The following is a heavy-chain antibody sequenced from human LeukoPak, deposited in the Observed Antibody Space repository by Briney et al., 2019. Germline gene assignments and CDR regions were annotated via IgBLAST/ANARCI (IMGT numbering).Heavy chain of an antibody. J-gene: IGHJ4*02. CDR2: ISGSGGST. CDR1: GFTFSSYA. V-gene: IGHV3-23*01. CDR3: ATINDYGDYSFDY. Sequence: GGSLRLSCAASGFTFSSYAMSWVRQAPGKGLEWVSAISGSGGSTYYADSVKGRFTISRDNSKNTLYLQMNSLRAEDTAVYYCATINDYGDYSFDYWRQGTLVTVSS. D-gene: IGHD4-17*01.